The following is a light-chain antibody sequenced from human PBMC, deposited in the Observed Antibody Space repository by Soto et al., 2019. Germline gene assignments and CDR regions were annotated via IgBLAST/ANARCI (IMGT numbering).Light chain of an antibody. V-gene: IGKV1-39*01. J-gene: IGKJ3*01. CDR3: QQSYSNRLS. Sequence: DIERSSWRSSLYASVGDRVTITCRASQRISRYLNWYQQKPGKAPKLLIYAASSLQSGVPSRFSGSGSGTDFTLTISSLQPEDFATYYCQQSYSNRLSFGPGTEVDIK. CDR2: AAS. CDR1: QRISRY.